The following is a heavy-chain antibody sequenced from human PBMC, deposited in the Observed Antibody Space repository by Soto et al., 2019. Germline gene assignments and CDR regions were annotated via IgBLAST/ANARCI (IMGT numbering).Heavy chain of an antibody. CDR2: IKATAYGGTT. CDR3: TTDDTSGYFFQY. V-gene: IGHV3-15*01. J-gene: IGHJ4*02. CDR1: DFSFHYAW. Sequence: GGSLRLSCAASDFSFHYAWMSWVRQAPGKGLEWVGRIKATAYGGTTDYAAPVKGRFTISRDDSKNTLYLQMSSLRTEDTARYYCTTDDTSGYFFQYWGQGALVTVSS. D-gene: IGHD3-22*01.